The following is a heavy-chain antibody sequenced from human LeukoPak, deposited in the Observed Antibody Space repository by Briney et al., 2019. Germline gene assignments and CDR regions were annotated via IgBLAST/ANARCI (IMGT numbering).Heavy chain of an antibody. Sequence: GASVKVSCKASGYTFTTYGITWVRQAPGQGLEWMGRISTYNGNTNYAQNLQGRVTMTTDTSTSTAYMELRSLTSDDTAVYYCARVGSDCSGGNGYWGQGTLVIVSS. CDR3: ARVGSDCSGGNGY. V-gene: IGHV1-18*01. CDR2: ISTYNGNT. CDR1: GYTFTTYG. J-gene: IGHJ4*02. D-gene: IGHD2-15*01.